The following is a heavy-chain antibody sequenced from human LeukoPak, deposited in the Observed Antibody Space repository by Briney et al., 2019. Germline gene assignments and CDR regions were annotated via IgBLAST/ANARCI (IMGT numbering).Heavy chain of an antibody. V-gene: IGHV3-23*01. Sequence: GGSLRLSCAASGFTFSSYAMSWVRQAPGKGLEWVSAISGSGGSTYYADSVRGRFTISRDNSKNTLYLQMNSLRAEDTAVYYCAKDRGLRRLSYFDYWGQGTLVTVSS. CDR1: GFTFSSYA. CDR2: ISGSGGST. J-gene: IGHJ4*02. CDR3: AKDRGLRRLSYFDY. D-gene: IGHD5-12*01.